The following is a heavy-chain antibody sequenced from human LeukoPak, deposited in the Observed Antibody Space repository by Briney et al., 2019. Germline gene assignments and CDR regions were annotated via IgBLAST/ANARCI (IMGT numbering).Heavy chain of an antibody. Sequence: GRSLRLSCAASGFTFSSYAMHWVRQAPGKGLEWVAVISYDGSNKYHADSVKGRFTISRDNSKNTLYLQMNSLRAVDTAVYYCARAYSGSYFVSAFDIWGQGTMVTVSS. V-gene: IGHV3-30-3*01. CDR1: GFTFSSYA. D-gene: IGHD1-26*01. CDR3: ARAYSGSYFVSAFDI. J-gene: IGHJ3*02. CDR2: ISYDGSNK.